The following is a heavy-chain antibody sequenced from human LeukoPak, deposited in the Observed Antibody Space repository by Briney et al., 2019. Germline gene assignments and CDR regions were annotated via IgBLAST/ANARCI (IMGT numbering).Heavy chain of an antibody. CDR3: ARSAAGYSSGWHHPRTNNYYYYGMDV. V-gene: IGHV4-59*01. J-gene: IGHJ6*02. D-gene: IGHD6-19*01. CDR2: IYYSGST. CDR1: GDSMDNYY. Sequence: PSETLSLTGTVSGDSMDNYYWSCIRQPPGKGLEWIGNIYYSGSTNYNPSLQSRVTISLDTPKKQFSLKLSSVTAAGTAVYYCARSAAGYSSGWHHPRTNNYYYYGMDVWGQGTTVTVSS.